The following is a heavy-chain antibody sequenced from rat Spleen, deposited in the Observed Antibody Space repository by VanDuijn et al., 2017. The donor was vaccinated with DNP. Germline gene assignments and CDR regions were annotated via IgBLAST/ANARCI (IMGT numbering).Heavy chain of an antibody. V-gene: IGHV5-25*01. CDR2: ISTSGGST. D-gene: IGHD1-10*01. Sequence: EVQLVESGGGLVQPGRSLKLSCAASGFTFSNYDMAWVRQAPTKGLEWVASISTSGGSTYYRDSVKGRFTVSRDNAKSTLYLQMDSLRSEDTATYYCARGGTTTDYWGQGVMVTVSS. J-gene: IGHJ2*01. CDR1: GFTFSNYD. CDR3: ARGGTTTDY.